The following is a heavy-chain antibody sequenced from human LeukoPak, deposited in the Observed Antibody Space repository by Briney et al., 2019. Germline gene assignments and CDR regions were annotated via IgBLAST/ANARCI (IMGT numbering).Heavy chain of an antibody. CDR2: INSDGSST. Sequence: PGGSLRLSCAASGFTFSSYWMHWVRQAPGKGLVWVSRINSDGSSTSYADSVKGRFTISRDNAKNSLYLQMNSLRAEDTAVYYCAREAHDYGETLGAFDIWGQGTMVTVSS. V-gene: IGHV3-74*01. CDR3: AREAHDYGETLGAFDI. D-gene: IGHD4-17*01. CDR1: GFTFSSYW. J-gene: IGHJ3*02.